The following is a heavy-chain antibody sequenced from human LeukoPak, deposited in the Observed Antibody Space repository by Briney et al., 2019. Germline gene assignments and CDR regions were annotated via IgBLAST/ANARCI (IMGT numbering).Heavy chain of an antibody. D-gene: IGHD3-22*01. CDR3: ATDPDYYDRFDAFDI. CDR1: GYTFTGYY. CDR2: FDPEDGET. V-gene: IGHV1-24*01. Sequence: ASVKVSCKASGYTFTGYYMHWVRQAPGKGLEWMGGFDPEDGETIYAQKFQGRVTMTEDTSTDTAYMELSSLRSEDTAVYYCATDPDYYDRFDAFDIWGQGTMVTVSS. J-gene: IGHJ3*02.